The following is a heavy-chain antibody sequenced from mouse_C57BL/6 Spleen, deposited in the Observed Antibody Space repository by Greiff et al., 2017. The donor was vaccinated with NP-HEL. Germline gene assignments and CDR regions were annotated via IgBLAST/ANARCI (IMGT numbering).Heavy chain of an antibody. Sequence: EVQGVESGPVLVKPGASVKMSCKASGYTFTDYYMNWVKQSHGKSLEWIGVINPYNGGTSYNQKFKGKATLTVDKSSSTAYMELNSLTSEDSAVYYCARSPYDYKGYFDVWGTGTTVTVSS. J-gene: IGHJ1*03. CDR1: GYTFTDYY. V-gene: IGHV1-19*01. CDR2: INPYNGGT. D-gene: IGHD2-4*01. CDR3: ARSPYDYKGYFDV.